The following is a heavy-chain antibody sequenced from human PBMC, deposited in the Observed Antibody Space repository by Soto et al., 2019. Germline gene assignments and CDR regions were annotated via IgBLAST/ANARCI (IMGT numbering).Heavy chain of an antibody. CDR3: ARGRYCLTGRCSPNWFDS. J-gene: IGHJ5*01. Sequence: SETLSLTCAVYGGSFSGYYWSWIRQPPGKGLEWIGEINHSGSTNYNPSLKSRVAISLDTSKSQFSLTVTSVTAADTAVYFCARGRYCLTGRCSPNWFDSWGQGTLVTVSS. D-gene: IGHD2-15*01. CDR2: INHSGST. CDR1: GGSFSGYY. V-gene: IGHV4-34*01.